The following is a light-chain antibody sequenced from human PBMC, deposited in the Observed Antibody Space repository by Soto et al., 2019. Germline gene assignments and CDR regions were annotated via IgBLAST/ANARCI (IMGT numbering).Light chain of an antibody. Sequence: QSVLTQPPSASASLGASVTPTCTLGRFYSDYKVDWYQQRPGKGPRFVMRVGTGGIVGSKGDGIPERFSVLGSGLNRYLTIKNIQEEDESDYHCGADHGSGSSFVFGGGTKLTVL. CDR3: GADHGSGSSFV. CDR2: VGTGGIVG. V-gene: IGLV9-49*01. J-gene: IGLJ2*01. CDR1: RFYSDYK.